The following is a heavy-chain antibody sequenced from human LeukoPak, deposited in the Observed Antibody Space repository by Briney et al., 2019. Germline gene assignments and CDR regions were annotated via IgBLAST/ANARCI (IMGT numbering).Heavy chain of an antibody. Sequence: GGSLRLSCAASGFDFSSYVMHWVRQAPGKGLEWVAVISHDGSNRYYADSVKGRFTISRDNARNSLYLQMNSLRAEDTAIYYCARAEALKFRDFDYWGQGTLVTVSS. J-gene: IGHJ4*02. CDR3: ARAEALKFRDFDY. V-gene: IGHV3-30*04. CDR1: GFDFSSYV. CDR2: ISHDGSNR.